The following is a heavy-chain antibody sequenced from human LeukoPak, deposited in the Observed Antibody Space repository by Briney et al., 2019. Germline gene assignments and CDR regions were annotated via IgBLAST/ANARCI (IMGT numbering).Heavy chain of an antibody. CDR2: IYSGGST. J-gene: IGHJ4*02. Sequence: GGSLRLSCAASGFTFSSYGMSWVRQAPGKGLEWVSVIYSGGSTYYADSVKGRFTISRDNSKNTLYLQMNSLRAEDTAIYYCARDFMYNVNCAGCWGQGTLVTVSS. D-gene: IGHD1-14*01. CDR1: GFTFSSYG. CDR3: ARDFMYNVNCAGC. V-gene: IGHV3-66*01.